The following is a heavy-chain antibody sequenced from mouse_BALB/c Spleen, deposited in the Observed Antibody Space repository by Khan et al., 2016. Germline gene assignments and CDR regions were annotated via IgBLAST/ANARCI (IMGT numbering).Heavy chain of an antibody. J-gene: IGHJ3*01. V-gene: IGHV4-1*02. CDR2: INPDSSTI. Sequence: EVKLLEPGGGLVQPGGSLKLSCAASGFDFSRYWMSWVRQAPGKGLEWIGEINPDSSTINYTPSLKYKFIISRDNAKNTLYLQMSKVRSEDTALYYSARLHYYGRFNYRGQGTMVTGTA. D-gene: IGHD1-2*01. CDR3: ARLHYYGRFNY. CDR1: GFDFSRYW.